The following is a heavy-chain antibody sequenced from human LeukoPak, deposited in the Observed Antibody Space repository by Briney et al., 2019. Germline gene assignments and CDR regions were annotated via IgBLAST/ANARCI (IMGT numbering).Heavy chain of an antibody. Sequence: ASVKVSCKASGYTFTSYGISWVRQAPGQGLEWMGWISAYNGNTNYAQKLQGRVTMTTDTSTSTAYMELSRLRSDDTAVYYCARAGIAAAGDFFGAFDIWGQGTMVTVSS. CDR2: ISAYNGNT. CDR3: ARAGIAAAGDFFGAFDI. V-gene: IGHV1-18*01. J-gene: IGHJ3*02. CDR1: GYTFTSYG. D-gene: IGHD6-13*01.